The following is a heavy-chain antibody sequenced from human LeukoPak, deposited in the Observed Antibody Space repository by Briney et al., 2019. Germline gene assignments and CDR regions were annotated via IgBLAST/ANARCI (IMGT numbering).Heavy chain of an antibody. J-gene: IGHJ4*02. CDR1: GFTFSIYW. V-gene: IGHV3-7*03. D-gene: IGHD2-2*02. CDR3: ARVYTGNRWHFDY. Sequence: PGGSLRLSCAASGFTFSIYWMSWVRQAPGKGLECVADIKRDGSEKYYVDSVKGRFTIFRDDAKSSLYLQMNSLRAEDTAVYFCARVYTGNRWHFDYWGQGTLVTVSS. CDR2: IKRDGSEK.